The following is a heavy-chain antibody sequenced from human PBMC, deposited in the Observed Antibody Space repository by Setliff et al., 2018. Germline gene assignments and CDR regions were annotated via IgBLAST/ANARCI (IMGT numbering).Heavy chain of an antibody. CDR2: IYPGDSDT. CDR3: ARESYDSSGYIYYFDY. V-gene: IGHV5-51*01. J-gene: IGHJ4*02. Sequence: GESLKISCKGSGYSLTSYWIGWVRQMPGKGLEWMGIIYPGDSDTRYSPSFQGQVTISADKSISTAYLQWSSLKASDTAMYYCARESYDSSGYIYYFDYWGQGTLVTVSS. D-gene: IGHD3-22*01. CDR1: GYSLTSYW.